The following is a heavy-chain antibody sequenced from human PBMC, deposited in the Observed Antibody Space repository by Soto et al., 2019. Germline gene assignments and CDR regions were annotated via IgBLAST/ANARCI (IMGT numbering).Heavy chain of an antibody. D-gene: IGHD3-22*01. CDR3: ARDRVESGYPEYFQH. CDR1: GFTVSSNY. CDR2: IYSGGST. V-gene: IGHV3-53*01. Sequence: ESGGGLIQPGGSLRLSCPASGFTVSSNYMSWVRQAPGKGLEWVSVIYSGGSTYYADSVKGRFTISRDNSKNTLYLQMNSLRAEDTAVYYCARDRVESGYPEYFQHWGQGTLVTVSS. J-gene: IGHJ1*01.